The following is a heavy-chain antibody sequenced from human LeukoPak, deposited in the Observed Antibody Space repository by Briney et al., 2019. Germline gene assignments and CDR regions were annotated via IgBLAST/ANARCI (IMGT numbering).Heavy chain of an antibody. J-gene: IGHJ6*03. CDR1: GFTFSTYW. CDR3: AGTGCSGDSCYSDYMDV. Sequence: GGSLRLSCAASGFTFSTYWMHWVRQAPGKGLVWVSRIDSDGSTTDYADSVKGRFTISSDNAKNTVYLQMNSLRAEDTAVYYCAGTGCSGDSCYSDYMDVWGKGTTVTVSS. V-gene: IGHV3-74*01. CDR2: IDSDGSTT. D-gene: IGHD2-15*01.